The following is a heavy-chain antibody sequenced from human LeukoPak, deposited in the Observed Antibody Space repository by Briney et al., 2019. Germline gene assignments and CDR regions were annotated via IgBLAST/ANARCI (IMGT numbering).Heavy chain of an antibody. V-gene: IGHV3-21*01. Sequence: PRGSLTLSCAASGFTFNSYAMSWVRQAPGKGLEWVSSISSSSSYIYYADSVKGRFTISRDNAKNSPYLQMNSLRAEDTAVYYCARESDTAMVLSYYYGMDVWGQGTTVTVSS. CDR1: GFTFNSYA. J-gene: IGHJ6*02. CDR3: ARESDTAMVLSYYYGMDV. D-gene: IGHD5-18*01. CDR2: ISSSSSYI.